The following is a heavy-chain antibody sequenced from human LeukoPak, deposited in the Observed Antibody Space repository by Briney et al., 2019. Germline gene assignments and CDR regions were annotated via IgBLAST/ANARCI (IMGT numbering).Heavy chain of an antibody. CDR1: GDSVSSKSVT. J-gene: IGHJ5*02. D-gene: IGHD2-2*01. CDR3: ARRLTQYDCFDP. V-gene: IGHV6-1*01. CDR2: TYYRDTRYN. Sequence: SQTLSLTCAISGDSVSSKSVTWNWVRQSQARGSEWLGRTYYRDTRYNDNAVRVGGRITGNTDTSKNQFSLHLNSVTPEDTAVYYCARRLTQYDCFDPCVQGSLVTVSS.